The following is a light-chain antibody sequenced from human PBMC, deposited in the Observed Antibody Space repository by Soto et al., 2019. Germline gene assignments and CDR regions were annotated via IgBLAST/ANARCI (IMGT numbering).Light chain of an antibody. J-gene: IGKJ5*01. CDR2: AAS. CDR1: QSISSY. Sequence: DIQMTQSPSSLSASVGDRVTITCRASQSISSYLNWYQQKPGKAPKLLIYAASNLQSGVPSRFSGSGSGTHFTLTISSLQPEDFGTYYCQQTDSFPITFGQGTRLEI. CDR3: QQTDSFPIT. V-gene: IGKV1-39*01.